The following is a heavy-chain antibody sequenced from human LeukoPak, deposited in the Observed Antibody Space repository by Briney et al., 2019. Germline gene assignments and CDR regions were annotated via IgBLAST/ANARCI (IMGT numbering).Heavy chain of an antibody. CDR3: ARASFQFFGVVTVYYFDY. V-gene: IGHV4-34*09. CDR1: GGSFSGYY. CDR2: IYYSGST. J-gene: IGHJ4*02. D-gene: IGHD3-3*01. Sequence: SETLSLTCAVYGGSFSGYYWSWIRQPPGKGLEWIGYIYYSGSTYYNPSLKSRVTISVDTSKNQFSLKLSSVTAADTAVYYCARASFQFFGVVTVYYFDYWGQGTLVTVSS.